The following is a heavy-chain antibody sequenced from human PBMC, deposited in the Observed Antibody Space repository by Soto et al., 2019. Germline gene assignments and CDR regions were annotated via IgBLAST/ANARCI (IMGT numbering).Heavy chain of an antibody. CDR3: ARDPVPWGF. V-gene: IGHV1-3*01. D-gene: IGHD7-27*01. CDR1: GYTFTSYA. J-gene: IGHJ4*02. Sequence: ASAKVSCKASGYTFTSYALHLVRQAPGQRLEWMGWINAGNGNTKYSQKFQGRVTITRDTSASAAYMELSSLRSEDTAVYYCARDPVPWGFWGQGTLVTVSS. CDR2: INAGNGNT.